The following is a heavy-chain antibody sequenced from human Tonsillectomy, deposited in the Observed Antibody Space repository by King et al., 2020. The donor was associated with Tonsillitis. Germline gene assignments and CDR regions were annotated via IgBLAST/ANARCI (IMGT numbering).Heavy chain of an antibody. J-gene: IGHJ4*02. CDR1: GFNFSGSA. CDR3: TRLFPGITGDDNC. CDR2: IRSKANSYAT. Sequence: VQLVESGGGLVQPGGSLKLSCAASGFNFSGSAMHWVRQASGKGLEWVGRIRSKANSYATAYVASVRGRFTISRDDSTNTAYLQMNSLKTEDTAVYYCTRLFPGITGDDNCWGQGTLVTVSS. D-gene: IGHD1-14*01. V-gene: IGHV3-73*02.